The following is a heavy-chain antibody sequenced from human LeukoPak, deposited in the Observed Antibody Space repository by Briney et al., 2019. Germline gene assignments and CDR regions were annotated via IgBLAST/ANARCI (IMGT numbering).Heavy chain of an antibody. CDR3: ARDLSYYDSSGYLYYGMDV. Sequence: GASVKVSFKASGYTFTSYDINWVRQATGQGLEWMGWMNPNSVNTGYAQKFQGRGTMTRNTSISTAYMELSSLRSEDTAVYYCARDLSYYDSSGYLYYGMDVWGQGTTVTVSS. V-gene: IGHV1-8*01. CDR2: MNPNSVNT. D-gene: IGHD3-22*01. J-gene: IGHJ6*02. CDR1: GYTFTSYD.